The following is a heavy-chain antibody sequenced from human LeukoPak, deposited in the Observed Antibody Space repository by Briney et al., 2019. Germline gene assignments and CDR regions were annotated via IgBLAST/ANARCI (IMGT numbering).Heavy chain of an antibody. V-gene: IGHV4-59*12. CDR1: GGSISSYY. CDR2: IYYSGST. J-gene: IGHJ5*02. Sequence: SETLSLTCTVSGGSISSYYWSWIRQPPGKGLEGIGYIYYSGSTNYNPSLKSRVTISVDTSKNQFSLKLSSVTAADTAVYYCARGPDYGDYEGWFDPWGQGTLVTVSS. CDR3: ARGPDYGDYEGWFDP. D-gene: IGHD4-17*01.